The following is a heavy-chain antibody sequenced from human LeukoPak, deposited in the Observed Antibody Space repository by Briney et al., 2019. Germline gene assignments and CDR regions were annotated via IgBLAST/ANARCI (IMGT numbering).Heavy chain of an antibody. V-gene: IGHV4-59*01. CDR2: IYYSGST. Sequence: SETLSLTCTVSGGPISSYYWSWIRQPPGKGLEWIGYIYYSGSTNYNPSLKSRVTISVDTSKNQFSLKLSSVTAADTAVYYCARELVVPASSWFDPWGQGTLVTVSS. D-gene: IGHD2-2*01. CDR3: ARELVVPASSWFDP. J-gene: IGHJ5*02. CDR1: GGPISSYY.